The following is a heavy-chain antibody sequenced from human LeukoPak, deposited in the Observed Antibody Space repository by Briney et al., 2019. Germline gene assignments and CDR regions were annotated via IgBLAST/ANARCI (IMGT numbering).Heavy chain of an antibody. CDR3: AKAGGGDPNFDY. Sequence: PSETLSLTCTVSGGSISSGGYYWSWIRQHPGKGLEWIGYSYNSGSTYYNPSLKSRAIISVDTSKNQFSLKLSSVTAADTAMYYCAKAGGGDPNFDYWGQGTLVTVSS. J-gene: IGHJ4*02. CDR1: GGSISSGGYY. D-gene: IGHD2-21*02. V-gene: IGHV4-31*03. CDR2: SYNSGST.